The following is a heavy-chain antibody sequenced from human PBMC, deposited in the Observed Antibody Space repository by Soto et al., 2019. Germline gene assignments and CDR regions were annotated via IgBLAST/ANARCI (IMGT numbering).Heavy chain of an antibody. Sequence: PSETLSLTCSVSGGSISAYYWSWIRQPPGKGLEWIGYIYYSGSTNYNPSPKSRVTISVDTSKNQFSLRLSSVTAADTAVYYCARDSGYGDPFDYWGQGTLVTVSS. CDR3: ARDSGYGDPFDY. CDR2: IYYSGST. V-gene: IGHV4-59*01. D-gene: IGHD4-17*01. J-gene: IGHJ4*02. CDR1: GGSISAYY.